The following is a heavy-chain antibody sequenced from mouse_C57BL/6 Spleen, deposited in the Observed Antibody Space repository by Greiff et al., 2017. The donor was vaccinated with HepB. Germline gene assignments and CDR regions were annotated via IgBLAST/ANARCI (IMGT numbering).Heavy chain of an antibody. CDR1: GYTFTSYW. V-gene: IGHV1-53*01. Sequence: QVHVKQPGTELVKPGASVKLSCKASGYTFTSYWMHWVKQRPGQGLEWIGNINPSNGGTNYNEKFKSKATLTVDKSCSTAYMQLSSLTSEDSAVYYCAREGLRHGSWFAYWGQGTLVTVSA. J-gene: IGHJ3*01. CDR2: INPSNGGT. CDR3: AREGLRHGSWFAY. D-gene: IGHD2-4*01.